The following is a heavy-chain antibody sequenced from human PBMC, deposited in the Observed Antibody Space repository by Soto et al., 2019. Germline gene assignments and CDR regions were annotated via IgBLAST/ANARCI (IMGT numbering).Heavy chain of an antibody. D-gene: IGHD6-13*01. J-gene: IGHJ5*02. V-gene: IGHV4-39*01. CDR3: ATITSAAGSWFDP. Sequence: SETLSLTCTVSGGSISSSSYYWGWIRQPPGKGLEWIGSIYYSGSTYYNPSLKSRVTISVDTSKNQFSLKLSSVTAADTAVYYCATITSAAGSWFDPWGQGTLV. CDR2: IYYSGST. CDR1: GGSISSSSYY.